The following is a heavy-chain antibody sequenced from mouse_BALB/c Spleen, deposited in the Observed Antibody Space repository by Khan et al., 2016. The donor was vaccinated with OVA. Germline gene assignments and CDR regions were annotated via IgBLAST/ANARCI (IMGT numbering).Heavy chain of an antibody. CDR1: GYTFSNYW. D-gene: IGHD4-1*01. CDR3: ASGAGTTYGMDY. CDR2: ILPGRGNI. Sequence: QVQLKESGAELMKPGASVKISCKTAGYTFSNYWIEWIKQRPGHGLEWIGEILPGRGNINYNEKFKGKATFTADTSSNIAYMQLNSLTSEDSAVYYWASGAGTTYGMDYWGQGTSVTVSS. V-gene: IGHV1-9*01. J-gene: IGHJ4*01.